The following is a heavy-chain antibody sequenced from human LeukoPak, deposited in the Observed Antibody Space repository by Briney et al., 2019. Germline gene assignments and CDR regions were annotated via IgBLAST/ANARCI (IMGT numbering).Heavy chain of an antibody. Sequence: SGGSLRLSCAASGFTFSSYSMNWVRQAPGKGLEWVSSISSGSTYTYYADSVKGRFTISRDNAQNSMYLQMNSLRAEDTAVYYCGRVGGRSKAAKGDAFDIWGQGTMVTVSS. V-gene: IGHV3-21*01. CDR1: GFTFSSYS. CDR3: GRVGGRSKAAKGDAFDI. D-gene: IGHD6-6*01. CDR2: ISSGSTYT. J-gene: IGHJ3*02.